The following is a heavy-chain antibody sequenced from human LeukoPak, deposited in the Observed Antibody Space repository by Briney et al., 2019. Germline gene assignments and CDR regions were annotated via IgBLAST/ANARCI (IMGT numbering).Heavy chain of an antibody. CDR2: IKQDGGEK. Sequence: PGGSLRLSCAASGFTFSNYWMTWVRQAPGKGLEWVANIKQDGGEKYYVDSVKGRFTISRDNAKNSLYLQMNSLRAEDTAVYYCASRQWPYSPHYAFDIWGQGTMVTVSS. V-gene: IGHV3-7*01. D-gene: IGHD6-19*01. CDR1: GFTFSNYW. CDR3: ASRQWPYSPHYAFDI. J-gene: IGHJ3*02.